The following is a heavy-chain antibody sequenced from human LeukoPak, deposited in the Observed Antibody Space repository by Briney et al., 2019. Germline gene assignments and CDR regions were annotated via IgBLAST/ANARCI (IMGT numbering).Heavy chain of an antibody. D-gene: IGHD1-26*01. V-gene: IGHV1-3*01. CDR2: ISAGNGNT. Sequence: ASVKVSCKASGYTFTSYAIHWVRQAPGQRLEWMGWISAGNGNTKYSQNFQGRVTFISNTSATTAFMELSSLRSEDAAVYYCARDSGRGSTDYWGQGTLVTVS. J-gene: IGHJ4*02. CDR1: GYTFTSYA. CDR3: ARDSGRGSTDY.